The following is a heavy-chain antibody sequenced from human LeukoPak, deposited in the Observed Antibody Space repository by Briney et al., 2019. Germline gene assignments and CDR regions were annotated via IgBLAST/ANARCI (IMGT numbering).Heavy chain of an antibody. CDR3: AREEAQLYGDLRPTFGMDV. V-gene: IGHV4-38-2*02. CDR1: GYSISSGYY. CDR2: IYHSGST. J-gene: IGHJ6*02. Sequence: SETLSLTCTVSGYSISSGYYWGWIRQPPGKGLEWIGSIYHSGSTYYNPSLKSRVTISVDTSKNQFSLKLSSVTAADTAVYYCAREEAQLYGDLRPTFGMDVWGQGTTVTVSS. D-gene: IGHD4-17*01.